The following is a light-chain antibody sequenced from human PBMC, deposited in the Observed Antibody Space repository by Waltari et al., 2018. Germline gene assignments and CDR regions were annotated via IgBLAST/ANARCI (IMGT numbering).Light chain of an antibody. CDR1: NSDVGGYNY. CDR3: SSYTSSSLVV. J-gene: IGLJ2*01. CDR2: EVT. Sequence: QSALTQPASVSGSPGQSITISCRGTNSDVGGYNYVFWFQQHPGNAPKLMIYEVTYRPSGVSNRFSGSKSGNTASLTISGLQAEDEADYYCSSYTSSSLVVFGGGTKLTVL. V-gene: IGLV2-14*01.